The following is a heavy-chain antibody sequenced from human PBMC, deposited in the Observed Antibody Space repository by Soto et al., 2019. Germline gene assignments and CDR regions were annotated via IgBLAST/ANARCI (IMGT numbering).Heavy chain of an antibody. V-gene: IGHV5-51*01. CDR2: IYPGDSDT. CDR3: ARHVDHCSSTSCSYGMDV. CDR1: GYSFTSYW. D-gene: IGHD2-2*01. Sequence: GESLKLSCKGSGYSFTSYWIGWVRQMPGKGLEWMGIIYPGDSDTRYSPSFQGQVTISADKSISTAYLQWSSLKASDTAMYYCARHVDHCSSTSCSYGMDVWGQGTTVTAP. J-gene: IGHJ6*02.